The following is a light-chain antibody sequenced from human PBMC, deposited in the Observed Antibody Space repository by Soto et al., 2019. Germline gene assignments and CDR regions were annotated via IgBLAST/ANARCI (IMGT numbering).Light chain of an antibody. J-gene: IGKJ3*01. V-gene: IGKV3-20*01. Sequence: EVVLTQSPGTLSLSPGEGATVSCRVSQSINSNSLVWYQRKVGQPPRLLIYNTSSSATGIPDMCSGRGSGTDFTISISIQAQEDLVVYCWHYYSGPSIFGPGTKVDIK. CDR1: QSINSNS. CDR3: HYYSGPSI. CDR2: NTS.